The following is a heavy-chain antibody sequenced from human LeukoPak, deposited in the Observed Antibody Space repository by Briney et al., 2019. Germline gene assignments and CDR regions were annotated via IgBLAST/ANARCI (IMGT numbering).Heavy chain of an antibody. Sequence: PSGTLSLTCAVSGGSISSSNWWSWVRQPPGKGLEWIGEIYHSGSTNYNPSLKSRVTISVDKSKNQFSLKLSSVTAADTAVYYCARAKRRYQLLAGNWFDPWGQGTLVTVSS. V-gene: IGHV4-4*02. CDR2: IYHSGST. D-gene: IGHD2-2*01. CDR1: GGSISSSNW. CDR3: ARAKRRYQLLAGNWFDP. J-gene: IGHJ5*02.